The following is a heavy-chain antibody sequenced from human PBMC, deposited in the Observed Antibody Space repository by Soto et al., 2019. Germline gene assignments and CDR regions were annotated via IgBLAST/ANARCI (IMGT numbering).Heavy chain of an antibody. D-gene: IGHD6-6*01. J-gene: IGHJ6*03. Sequence: ASVKVSCKASGYTFTGYYMHWVRQAPGQGLEWMGWINPNSGGTNYAQKFQGWVTMTRDTSISTAYMELSRLRSDDPAVYYCARDGRIAARRYHYYYMDVWGKGTTVTVSS. CDR3: ARDGRIAARRYHYYYMDV. CDR2: INPNSGGT. V-gene: IGHV1-2*04. CDR1: GYTFTGYY.